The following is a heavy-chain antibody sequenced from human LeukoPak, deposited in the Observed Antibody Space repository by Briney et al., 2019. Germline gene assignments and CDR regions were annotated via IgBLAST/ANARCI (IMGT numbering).Heavy chain of an antibody. Sequence: PGGSLRLSCAASGFTFSSYGMHWVRQAPGKGLEWVAFIRYDGSNKYYADSVKGRFTISRDNSKNTLYLQMNSLRAEDTAVYYCAKDRSGQQLGPYYYGMDVWGQGTTVTVSS. CDR3: AKDRSGQQLGPYYYGMDV. CDR1: GFTFSSYG. V-gene: IGHV3-30*02. J-gene: IGHJ6*02. CDR2: IRYDGSNK. D-gene: IGHD6-13*01.